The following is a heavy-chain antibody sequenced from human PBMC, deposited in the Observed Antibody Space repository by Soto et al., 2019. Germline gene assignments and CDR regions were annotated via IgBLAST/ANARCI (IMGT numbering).Heavy chain of an antibody. CDR3: ARHTIYGDLP. CDR2: IYYSGRT. J-gene: IGHJ5*02. D-gene: IGHD4-17*01. V-gene: IGHV4-59*08. Sequence: SETLSLTCTVSGGSVSGSYWSWIRQTPEKGLEWIGYIYYSGRTNYNPSLQSRVTLSVDTSKNQFSLKLSSVTAADTAVYYCARHTIYGDLPWGQGTLVTVSS. CDR1: GGSVSGSY.